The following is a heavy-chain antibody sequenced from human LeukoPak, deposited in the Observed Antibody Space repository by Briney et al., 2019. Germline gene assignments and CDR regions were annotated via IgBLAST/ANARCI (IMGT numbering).Heavy chain of an antibody. V-gene: IGHV4-59*01. CDR1: GGSISSYY. CDR2: IYYSGST. Sequence: SETLSLTCTVSGGSISSYYWGWIRQPPGKGVEWIGYIYYSGSTNYNPSLKSRVTISVDTSKNQFSLKLSSVTAADTAVYYCARVSCSRTSCPDPFFDYWGQGTLVTVSS. CDR3: ARVSCSRTSCPDPFFDY. D-gene: IGHD2-2*01. J-gene: IGHJ4*01.